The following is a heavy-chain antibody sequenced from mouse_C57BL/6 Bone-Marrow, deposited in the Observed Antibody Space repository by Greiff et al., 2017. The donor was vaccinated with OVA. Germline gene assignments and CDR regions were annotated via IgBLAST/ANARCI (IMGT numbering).Heavy chain of an antibody. Sequence: DVKLVESEGGLVQPGSSMKLSCTASGFTFSDYYMAWVRQVPEKGLEWVANINYDGSSTYYLDSLKSRFIISRDNAKNILYLQMSSLKSEDTATYYCARDKTYYDSYYFDYWGQGTTLTVSS. V-gene: IGHV5-16*01. CDR3: ARDKTYYDSYYFDY. D-gene: IGHD2-4*01. CDR2: INYDGSST. CDR1: GFTFSDYY. J-gene: IGHJ2*01.